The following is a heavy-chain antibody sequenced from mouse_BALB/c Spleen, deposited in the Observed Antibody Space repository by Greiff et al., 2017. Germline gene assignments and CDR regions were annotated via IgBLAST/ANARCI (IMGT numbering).Heavy chain of an antibody. J-gene: IGHJ1*01. V-gene: IGHV1-80*01. CDR1: GYAFSSYW. Sequence: VQLQQSGAELVRPGSSVKISCKASGYAFSSYWMNWVKQRPRQGLEWIGQIYPGDGDTNYNGKFKGKATLTADKSSSTAYMQLSSLTSEDSAVYFCARVGLRYWYFDVWGAGTTVTVSS. D-gene: IGHD1-1*01. CDR3: ARVGLRYWYFDV. CDR2: IYPGDGDT.